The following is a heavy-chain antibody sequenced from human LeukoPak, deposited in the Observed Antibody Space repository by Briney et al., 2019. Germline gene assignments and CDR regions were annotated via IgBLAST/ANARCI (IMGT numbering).Heavy chain of an antibody. CDR1: GGSISSYY. CDR2: IYYSGNT. J-gene: IGHJ3*02. CDR3: ARSYCGGGSCGAFDI. Sequence: SETLSLTCTVSGGSISSYYWSWIRQPPGKGLAWMGYIYYSGNTNYNPSLKSRVTISVDTSKNQFSLRLSSVTAADTAVYYCARSYCGGGSCGAFDIWGQGTMVTVSS. D-gene: IGHD2-15*01. V-gene: IGHV4-59*01.